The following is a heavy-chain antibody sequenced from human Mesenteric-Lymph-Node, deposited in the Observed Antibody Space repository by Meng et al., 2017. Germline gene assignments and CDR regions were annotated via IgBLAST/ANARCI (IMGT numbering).Heavy chain of an antibody. CDR3: AKDIMGFCSGGSCFSFED. Sequence: GESLKISCAASGFSFSGYDMHWVRQAPGKVLGWVSLISGDGDSTSYADSVEGRFTISRDNNKNSLYLQMNSLRIEDTALYYCAKDIMGFCSGGSCFSFEDWGQGTTVTVSS. J-gene: IGHJ4*01. D-gene: IGHD2-15*01. CDR1: GFSFSGYD. V-gene: IGHV3-43*02. CDR2: ISGDGDST.